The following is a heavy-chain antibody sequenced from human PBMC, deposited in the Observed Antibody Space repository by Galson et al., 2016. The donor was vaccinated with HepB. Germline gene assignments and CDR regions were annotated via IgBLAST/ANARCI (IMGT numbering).Heavy chain of an antibody. CDR3: ARDLGSSSLRVGIDP. J-gene: IGHJ5*02. D-gene: IGHD6-13*01. CDR1: GFTFNTYA. Sequence: SLRLSCAASGFTFNTYAMTWVRQAPGKGLECVATISGNSIGTAYAGSVKGRFTVSRDNSKNTVYLQMNSLRAEDTAVYYCARDLGSSSLRVGIDPWGQGTLVTVSS. CDR2: ISGNSIGT. V-gene: IGHV3-23*01.